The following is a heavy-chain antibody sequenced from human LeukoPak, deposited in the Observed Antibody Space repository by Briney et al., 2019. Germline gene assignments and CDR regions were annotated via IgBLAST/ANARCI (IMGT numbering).Heavy chain of an antibody. CDR1: GGSISSSDYY. CDR2: IYYTGSS. V-gene: IGHV4-39*07. Sequence: SETLSLTCTVSGGSISSSDYYWGWIRQPPGKGLEWIGNIYYTGSSSYNSSLQSRVTISVDTSKNQFSLQLSSVTAADTAVYYCARENYCTNGVCWAFDPWGQGTLVTVSS. J-gene: IGHJ5*02. D-gene: IGHD2-8*01. CDR3: ARENYCTNGVCWAFDP.